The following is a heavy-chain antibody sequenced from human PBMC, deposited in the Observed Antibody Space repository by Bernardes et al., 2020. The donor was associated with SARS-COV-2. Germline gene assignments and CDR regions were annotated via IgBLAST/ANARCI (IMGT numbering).Heavy chain of an antibody. CDR1: GYAFRSYG. CDR2: ISGFNGAT. D-gene: IGHD3-10*01. V-gene: IGHV1-18*01. CDR3: AREVMVRISDTYRNGMDL. J-gene: IGHJ6*04. Sequence: ASVKVSCKAFGYAFRSYGISWARQAPGQGLEWMGWISGFNGATSYIQKIQDRVTMTTDTSTSTAYMDLRDLRSDDTAVYYCAREVMVRISDTYRNGMDLWGKGTTVNVSS.